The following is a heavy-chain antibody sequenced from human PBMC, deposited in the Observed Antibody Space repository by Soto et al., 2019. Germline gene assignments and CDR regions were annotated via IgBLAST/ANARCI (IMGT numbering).Heavy chain of an antibody. CDR3: ARDYWASSAAFDI. V-gene: IGHV4-59*01. D-gene: IGHD2-15*01. J-gene: IGHJ3*02. CDR1: GGSISTYY. CDR2: TYYTGST. Sequence: SETLSLTCTVSGGSISTYYWSWIRQPPGKGLEWIGYTYYTGSTKYNPSLKSRVTVPLDTSKNQFSLKLSSVTAADTAMYYCARDYWASSAAFDIWGQGTMVTVSS.